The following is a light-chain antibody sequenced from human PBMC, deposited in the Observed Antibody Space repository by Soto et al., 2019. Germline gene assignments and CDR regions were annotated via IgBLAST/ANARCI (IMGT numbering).Light chain of an antibody. Sequence: EIVMTQSPATLSVSPGERATLSCRASQSVNNNLAWYQQKPGQAPRLLIYGASTRATGIPARFSGSGSGTELTLTISSLQSEDFAVYYCQQDNNRPLTFGGGTKVEIK. CDR3: QQDNNRPLT. V-gene: IGKV3-15*01. CDR2: GAS. J-gene: IGKJ4*01. CDR1: QSVNNN.